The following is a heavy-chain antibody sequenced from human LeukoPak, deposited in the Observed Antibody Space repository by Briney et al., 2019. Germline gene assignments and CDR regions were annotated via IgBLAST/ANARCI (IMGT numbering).Heavy chain of an antibody. Sequence: ASVKVSCKASGYSFTNYDIIWVRQAPGQGLEWMGWINAGNGNTKYSQKFQGRVTITRDTSASTAYMELSSLRSEDTAVYYCASTYSGYPSYWYFDLWGRGTLVTVSS. CDR1: GYSFTNYD. J-gene: IGHJ2*01. CDR3: ASTYSGYPSYWYFDL. CDR2: INAGNGNT. D-gene: IGHD5-12*01. V-gene: IGHV1/OR15-3*02.